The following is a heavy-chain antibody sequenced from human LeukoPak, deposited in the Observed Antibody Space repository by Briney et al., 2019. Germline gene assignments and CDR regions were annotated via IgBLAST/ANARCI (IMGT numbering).Heavy chain of an antibody. Sequence: GGSLRLSCAASGFTFSTYWMHWARQAPGEGLVWVSRISGDGSTTNYADSVKGRFTISRDNAKNTLYLQMNSLRAEDTAVYYCTRRVDTTRWYDPWGQGTLVTVSS. V-gene: IGHV3-74*01. CDR2: ISGDGSTT. D-gene: IGHD2-15*01. CDR3: TRRVDTTRWYDP. CDR1: GFTFSTYW. J-gene: IGHJ5*02.